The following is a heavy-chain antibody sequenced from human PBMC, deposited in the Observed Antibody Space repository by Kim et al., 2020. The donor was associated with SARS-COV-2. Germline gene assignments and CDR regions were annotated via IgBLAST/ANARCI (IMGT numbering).Heavy chain of an antibody. CDR3: MSDPATY. CDR2: GGHET. J-gene: IGHJ4*02. V-gene: IGHV3-7*01. Sequence: GGHETYYADSVKGRFTISRDDAKNSLYLQMNSLRAEDTAVYYCMSDPATYWGQGTLVIVSS.